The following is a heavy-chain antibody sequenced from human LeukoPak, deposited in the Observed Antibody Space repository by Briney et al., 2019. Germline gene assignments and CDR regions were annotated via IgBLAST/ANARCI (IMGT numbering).Heavy chain of an antibody. CDR3: AVEISKNYVAAAGRDN. J-gene: IGHJ4*02. CDR1: GFTFSSYS. Sequence: PGGSLRLSCAASGFTFSSYSMNWVRQAPGKGLEWVSSITTSSSYIYYADSVKGRFTISRDNAKNSLYLQMNSLRAEDTAVYYCAVEISKNYVAAAGRDNWGQGTLVTVSS. V-gene: IGHV3-21*01. CDR2: ITTSSSYI. D-gene: IGHD6-13*01.